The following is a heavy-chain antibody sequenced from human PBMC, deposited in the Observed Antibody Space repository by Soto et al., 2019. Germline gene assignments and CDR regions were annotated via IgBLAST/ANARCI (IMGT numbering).Heavy chain of an antibody. CDR3: AKPPWGVVGNFYSFDY. J-gene: IGHJ4*02. V-gene: IGHV3-11*01. D-gene: IGHD3-3*01. Sequence: GGSLRLSCAASGFTFSDYDMSWVRQAPGKGLEWVSSISSSGSSKYYADSVKGRFTISRDNAKNTLYLQMNSLRAEDTAVDYCAKPPWGVVGNFYSFDYWGQGTLVTVSS. CDR2: ISSSGSSK. CDR1: GFTFSDYD.